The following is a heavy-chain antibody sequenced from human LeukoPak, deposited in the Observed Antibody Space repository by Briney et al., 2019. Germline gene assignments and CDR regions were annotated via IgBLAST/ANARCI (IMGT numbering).Heavy chain of an antibody. V-gene: IGHV4-59*12. CDR2: IYYTGST. J-gene: IGHJ4*02. Sequence: SETLSLTCSVSGASIRTYYWSWIRQPPGKGLEWIGYIYYTGSTNYNPSLKSRVTISVDTSKNQFSLKLSSVTAADTAVYYCARASSYRVTRDYWGQGTLVTVSS. D-gene: IGHD3-16*02. CDR1: GASIRTYY. CDR3: ARASSYRVTRDY.